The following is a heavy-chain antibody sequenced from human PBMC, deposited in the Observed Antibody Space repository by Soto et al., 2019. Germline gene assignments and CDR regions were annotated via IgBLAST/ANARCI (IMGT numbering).Heavy chain of an antibody. CDR2: ISYDGSSK. CDR3: ARADGALDAFDI. Sequence: GGSLRLSCAASGFTFSSYAMHWVRQAPGKGLEWVAVISYDGSSKYYADSVKGRFTISRDNSKNTLYLQMNSLRAEDTAVYYCARADGALDAFDIWGQGTMVTVSS. D-gene: IGHD3-10*01. CDR1: GFTFSSYA. V-gene: IGHV3-30-3*01. J-gene: IGHJ3*02.